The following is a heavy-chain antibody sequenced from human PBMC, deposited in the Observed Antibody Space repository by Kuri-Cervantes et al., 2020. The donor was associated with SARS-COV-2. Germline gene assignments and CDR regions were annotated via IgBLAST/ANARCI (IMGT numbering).Heavy chain of an antibody. V-gene: IGHV1-69*06. CDR1: GGTFSSYA. CDR3: ARGDYGDYYYYGMDV. Sequence: SVKVSCKASGGTFSSYAVSWVRQAPGQGLEWMGGIIPIFGTANYAQKFQGRVTITADKSTSTAYMELSSLRSEDTAVYYCARGDYGDYYYYGMDVWGQGTTVTVSS. J-gene: IGHJ6*02. D-gene: IGHD4-17*01. CDR2: IIPIFGTA.